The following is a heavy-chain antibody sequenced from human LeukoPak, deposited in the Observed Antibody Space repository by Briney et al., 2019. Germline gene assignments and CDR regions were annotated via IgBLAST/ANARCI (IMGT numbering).Heavy chain of an antibody. J-gene: IGHJ4*02. D-gene: IGHD6-19*01. CDR1: GFTFRNYW. CDR2: IKQDGSDR. V-gene: IGHV3-7*03. Sequence: PGGSLRLSCAASGFTFRNYWMSWVRQAPGTGLEWVANIKQDGSDRNYVTSVKGRFTISRDNAESSLYLQMNSLRVVDTAVYYCVRNLAVAGTCFDSWGQGTLVTVSS. CDR3: VRNLAVAGTCFDS.